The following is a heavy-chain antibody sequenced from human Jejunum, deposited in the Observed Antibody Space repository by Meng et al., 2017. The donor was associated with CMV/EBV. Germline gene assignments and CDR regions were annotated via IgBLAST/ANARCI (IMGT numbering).Heavy chain of an antibody. CDR3: AREGTNSYYFDY. J-gene: IGHJ4*02. Sequence: VSGDSISSSDSCCSWIRQPPGKSLEWIGYIYESGSTSYNPSLESRVTISVDTSKNQFSLKVMSVTAADTAVYYCAREGTNSYYFDYWGQGTLVTVSS. V-gene: IGHV4-30-4*01. CDR1: GDSISSSDSC. D-gene: IGHD1-14*01. CDR2: IYESGST.